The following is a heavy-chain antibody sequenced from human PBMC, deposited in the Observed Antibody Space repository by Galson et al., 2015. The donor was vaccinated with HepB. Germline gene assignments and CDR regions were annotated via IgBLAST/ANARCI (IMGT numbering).Heavy chain of an antibody. Sequence: ETLSLTCTVSGGSISTYYWSWIRQPAGKGLEWIGRIYSSGSTNYNPSLKSRVTMSVDTSKNQFSLKLSSVTAADTAVYYCAQSDFWGGLDYWGQGTLVTVSS. J-gene: IGHJ4*02. V-gene: IGHV4-4*07. D-gene: IGHD3-3*01. CDR1: GGSISTYY. CDR3: AQSDFWGGLDY. CDR2: IYSSGST.